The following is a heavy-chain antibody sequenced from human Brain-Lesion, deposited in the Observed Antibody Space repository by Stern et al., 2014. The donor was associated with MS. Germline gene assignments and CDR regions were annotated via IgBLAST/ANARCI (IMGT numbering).Heavy chain of an antibody. CDR2: GKNDGRRP. V-gene: IGHV3-74*01. CDR3: ARGERWFDS. J-gene: IGHJ5*01. CDR1: GFPFSNYP. Sequence: EVQLVASGGGLVQPGGSLRLPCAASGFPFSNYPMHWVPQAPGNALVWGSRGKNDGRRPSYADSVKGRFTRSRDNAKNTLYLQMNSLRVEDTAIYDCARGERWFDSWGQGTLVTVSS.